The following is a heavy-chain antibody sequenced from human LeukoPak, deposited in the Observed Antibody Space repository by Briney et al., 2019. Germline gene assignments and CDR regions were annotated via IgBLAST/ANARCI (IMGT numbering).Heavy chain of an antibody. J-gene: IGHJ3*02. Sequence: ASVKVSCKPSGYTFTNYAISWVRQAPGQGLEWMGWISAYNGNTNYAQKLQGRVTMTTDTSTSTAYMELRSLRSDDTAVYYCARVSLDSSGWTSGAFDIWGQGTMVTVSS. CDR1: GYTFTNYA. CDR3: ARVSLDSSGWTSGAFDI. D-gene: IGHD6-19*01. CDR2: ISAYNGNT. V-gene: IGHV1-18*01.